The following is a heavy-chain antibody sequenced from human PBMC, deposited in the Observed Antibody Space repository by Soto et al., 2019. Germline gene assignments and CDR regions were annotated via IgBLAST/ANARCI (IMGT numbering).Heavy chain of an antibody. J-gene: IGHJ4*02. Sequence: QVQLVQSGAEEKKPGASVKVSSKASGYTFTSYAMHWVRQAPGQRLEWMGWINAGNGNTKYSQKFQGRVTITRDTSASTAYMELSSLRSEDTAVYYCARSIVVVTALDYWGQGNLVTVSS. CDR1: GYTFTSYA. CDR2: INAGNGNT. D-gene: IGHD2-21*02. CDR3: ARSIVVVTALDY. V-gene: IGHV1-3*05.